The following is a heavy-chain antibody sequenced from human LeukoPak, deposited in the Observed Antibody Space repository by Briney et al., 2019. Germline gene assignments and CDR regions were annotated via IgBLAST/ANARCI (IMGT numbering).Heavy chain of an antibody. Sequence: SETLSLTCSLSGGSISRYYWNWIRQPPGKGLEWIGYMYYSGSTNYNPSLKSRVTISIDTSKNQFSLKLSSVTAADTAVYYCARGFSSWPYYFDYWGQGTLVTVSS. CDR3: ARGFSSWPYYFDY. D-gene: IGHD6-13*01. CDR2: MYYSGST. J-gene: IGHJ4*02. V-gene: IGHV4-59*01. CDR1: GGSISRYY.